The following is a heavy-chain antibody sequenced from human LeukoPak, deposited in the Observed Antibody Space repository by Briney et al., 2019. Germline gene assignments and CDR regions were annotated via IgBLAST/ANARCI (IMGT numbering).Heavy chain of an antibody. CDR2: ISYDGSSS. Sequence: GGSLRLSCAASGFTFSSYGLHWVRQAPGKGLEWVAVISYDGSSSYYGDSVKGRFTISRDNSKNTLYLQMNSLRAEDTAVYYCARDSGQYYYDSSGKVDYYYYGMDVWGQGTTVTVSS. CDR1: GFTFSSYG. D-gene: IGHD3-22*01. CDR3: ARDSGQYYYDSSGKVDYYYYGMDV. V-gene: IGHV3-30*03. J-gene: IGHJ6*02.